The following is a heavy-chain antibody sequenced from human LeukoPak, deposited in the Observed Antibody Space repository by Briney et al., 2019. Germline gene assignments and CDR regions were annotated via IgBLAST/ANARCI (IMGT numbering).Heavy chain of an antibody. CDR1: GYTLTSYE. Sequence: ASVKVSCKASGYTLTSYEIIWVRQAPGQGLEWMGWVNYTGSAENFQDRVTITRNTSIGTAYMELSSLRSEDTAVYYCARGNSGYLPPSPAYYMDVWGKGTTVTVSS. CDR2: VNYT. D-gene: IGHD3-22*01. J-gene: IGHJ6*03. CDR3: ARGNSGYLPPSPAYYMDV. V-gene: IGHV1-8*03.